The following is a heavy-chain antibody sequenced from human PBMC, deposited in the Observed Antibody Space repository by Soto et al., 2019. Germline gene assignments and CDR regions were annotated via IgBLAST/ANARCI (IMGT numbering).Heavy chain of an antibody. Sequence: ASVKVSCKASGYTFTSYYMHWVRQAPGQGLEWMGIIDPSGGSTSYAQKFQGRVTMTRDTSTSTVYMELSSLRSEDTAVYYCARDYCPVGSCSGNWFDPWGQGTLVTVSS. D-gene: IGHD2-15*01. J-gene: IGHJ5*02. V-gene: IGHV1-46*01. CDR3: ARDYCPVGSCSGNWFDP. CDR1: GYTFTSYY. CDR2: IDPSGGST.